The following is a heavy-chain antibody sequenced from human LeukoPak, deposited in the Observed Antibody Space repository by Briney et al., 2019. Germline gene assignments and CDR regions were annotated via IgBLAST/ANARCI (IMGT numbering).Heavy chain of an antibody. CDR3: ARISPPMDV. J-gene: IGHJ6*03. V-gene: IGHV4-34*01. CDR2: VNHSGST. Sequence: PSETLSLTCAVYGGSFSGYYWSWIRQPPGKGLEWIGEVNHSGSTNYNPSLKSRVTISVDTSKNQFSLKLSSVTAADTAAYYCARISPPMDVWGKGTTVTVSS. D-gene: IGHD3-3*02. CDR1: GGSFSGYY.